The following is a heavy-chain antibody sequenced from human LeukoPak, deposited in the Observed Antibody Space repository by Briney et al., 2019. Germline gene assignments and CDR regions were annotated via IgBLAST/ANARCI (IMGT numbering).Heavy chain of an antibody. CDR1: GFTVSSNY. J-gene: IGHJ4*02. CDR2: IYGNNTT. D-gene: IGHD7-27*01. Sequence: RSGGSLRLSCAAPGFTVSSNYMSWVRQAPGKGLEWVSVIYGNNTTYYADAVKGRFTISRGNSNSTLYLQMNNLRVDDTAVYYCARASWGYDFDSWGLGTLVAVSS. CDR3: ARASWGYDFDS. V-gene: IGHV3-53*01.